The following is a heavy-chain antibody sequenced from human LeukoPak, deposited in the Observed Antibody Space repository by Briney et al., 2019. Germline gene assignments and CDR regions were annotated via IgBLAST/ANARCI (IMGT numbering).Heavy chain of an antibody. D-gene: IGHD2-21*01. CDR1: GFTFNSYG. Sequence: GGSLRLSCAASGFTFNSYGIHWVRQAPGKGLEWVAVIWYDGNNKYYADSVKGRFTISRDNSKNTLYLQMNSLRAEDTAVYYCARGEHYWGQGTLVTVSS. CDR3: ARGEHY. CDR2: IWYDGNNK. J-gene: IGHJ4*02. V-gene: IGHV3-30*19.